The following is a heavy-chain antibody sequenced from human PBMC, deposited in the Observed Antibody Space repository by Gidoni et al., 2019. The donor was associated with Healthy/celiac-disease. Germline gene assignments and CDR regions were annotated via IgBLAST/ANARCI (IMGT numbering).Heavy chain of an antibody. D-gene: IGHD5-18*01. CDR1: GGSFSGYY. J-gene: IGHJ4*02. CDR3: ARGTGGYSYGQRTGYNDY. Sequence: QVQLQQWGAGPSQPSETLSLTCAVHGGSFSGYYWGWIRRPPGKGLEWIGEINHSGSTNDNPSLKSRVTISVDTSKNQFSLKLSSVTAADTAVYYCARGTGGYSYGQRTGYNDYWGQGTLVTVSS. V-gene: IGHV4-34*01. CDR2: INHSGST.